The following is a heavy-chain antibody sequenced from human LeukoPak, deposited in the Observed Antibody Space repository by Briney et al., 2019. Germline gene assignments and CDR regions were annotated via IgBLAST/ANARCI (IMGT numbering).Heavy chain of an antibody. CDR1: GGTFSSYA. CDR3: ARGGGSSYDY. V-gene: IGHV1-69*04. Sequence: GASVKVSCKASGGTFSSYAISWVRQAPGQGLEWMGRIIPILGIANYAQKFQGRVTITADKSTSTACMELSSLRSEDTAVYYCARGGGSSYDYWGQGTLVTVSS. D-gene: IGHD2-15*01. J-gene: IGHJ4*02. CDR2: IIPILGIA.